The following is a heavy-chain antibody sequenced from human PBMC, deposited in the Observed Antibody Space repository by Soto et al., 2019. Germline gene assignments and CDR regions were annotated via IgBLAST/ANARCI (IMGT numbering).Heavy chain of an antibody. Sequence: EVQLVESGGGLVKPGGSLRLSCAASGFTFSSYSMNWVHQAPGKGLEWVSSISSSSSYIYYADSVKGRFTISRDNAKNSLYLQMNSLRAEDTAVYYCARFLGSGSYRLPVYFDYWGQGTLVTVSS. D-gene: IGHD3-10*01. CDR3: ARFLGSGSYRLPVYFDY. J-gene: IGHJ4*02. CDR1: GFTFSSYS. V-gene: IGHV3-21*01. CDR2: ISSSSSYI.